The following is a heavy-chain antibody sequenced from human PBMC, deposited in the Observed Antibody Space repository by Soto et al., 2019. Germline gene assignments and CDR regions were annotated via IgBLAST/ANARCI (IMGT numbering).Heavy chain of an antibody. V-gene: IGHV4-59*01. CDR1: GGSISSND. J-gene: IGHJ6*02. CDR3: ARVSYHYVWGSSTGMDV. CDR2: ISYNGNT. Sequence: QVQLQESGPGLVKPAETLSLTCSVSGGSISSNDWSWIRQPPGKGLEYIGYISYNGNTNYKPSPKSRVTISVDTSKNQFSLKMSSVTAADTAVYYCARVSYHYVWGSSTGMDVWGQGTTVTVSS. D-gene: IGHD3-16*01.